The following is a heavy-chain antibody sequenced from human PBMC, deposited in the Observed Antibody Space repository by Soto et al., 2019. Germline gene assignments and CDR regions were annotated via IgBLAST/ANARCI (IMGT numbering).Heavy chain of an antibody. CDR2: IYWNDDK. CDR1: GFSPSSSAVG. J-gene: IGHJ4*02. V-gene: IGHV2-5*01. D-gene: IGHD6-19*01. CDR3: AHGSGWLFDY. Sequence: QITLKESGPTLVKPTQTLTLTCSFSGFSPSSSAVGVGWIRQPPGKAPEWLALIYWNDDKQYSPSLKSRFTITKDTSKNQVVLTMTNMDPVDTARYHCAHGSGWLFDYWGQGILVTVSS.